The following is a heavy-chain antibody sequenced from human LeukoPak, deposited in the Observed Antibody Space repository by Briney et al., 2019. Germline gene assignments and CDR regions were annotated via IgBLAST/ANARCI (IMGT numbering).Heavy chain of an antibody. CDR3: AREPELYGSGSSAIDY. CDR2: ISSSSSYI. Sequence: PGGSLRLSCAASGFTFSSYGMHWVRQAPGKGLEWVSSISSSSSYIYYADSVKGRFTISRDNAKNSLYLQMNSLRAEDTAVYYCAREPELYGSGSSAIDYWGQGTLVTVSS. J-gene: IGHJ4*02. CDR1: GFTFSSYG. D-gene: IGHD3-10*01. V-gene: IGHV3-21*01.